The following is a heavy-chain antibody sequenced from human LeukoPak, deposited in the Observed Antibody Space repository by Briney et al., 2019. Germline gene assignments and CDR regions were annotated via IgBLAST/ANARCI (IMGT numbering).Heavy chain of an antibody. Sequence: PSETLSLTCTVSGGSISSYYWSWIRQPPGKGLEWIGYIYYSGSTNYNPSLKSRVTISVDTSKNQFSLKLSSVTAADTAVYYCARSPTYGGAFDYWGQGTLVTVSS. D-gene: IGHD4-23*01. CDR2: IYYSGST. CDR3: ARSPTYGGAFDY. J-gene: IGHJ4*02. V-gene: IGHV4-59*08. CDR1: GGSISSYY.